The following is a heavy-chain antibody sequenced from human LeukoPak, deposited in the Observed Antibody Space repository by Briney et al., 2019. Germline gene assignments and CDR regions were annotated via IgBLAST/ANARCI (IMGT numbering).Heavy chain of an antibody. CDR1: GYIFTSYG. CDR3: ARGPTMVRGVTFNWFGP. D-gene: IGHD3-10*01. V-gene: IGHV1-18*01. CDR2: ISAYNGNT. J-gene: IGHJ5*02. Sequence: ASVKVSCKASGYIFTSYGIGWVRQAPGQGLEWMGWISAYNGNTNYVQKFQGRVTMTTDTSTSTAYMELRSLRSDDTAVYYCARGPTMVRGVTFNWFGPWGQGTLVTVSS.